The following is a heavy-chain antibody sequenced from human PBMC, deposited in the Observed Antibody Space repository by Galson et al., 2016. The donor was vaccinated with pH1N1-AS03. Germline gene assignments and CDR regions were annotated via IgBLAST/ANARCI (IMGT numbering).Heavy chain of an antibody. D-gene: IGHD1-14*01. CDR2: IRYDGSKK. J-gene: IGHJ4*02. Sequence: SLRISCAASGFSFSDYGMHWVRQAPGKGLEWITIIRYDGSKKYADSVNGRFTISRDNSKNTLYLQMNNLRIEDTATYYCAKDPGLGGDRDYWGQGTLVTVSS. V-gene: IGHV3-30*02. CDR1: GFSFSDYG. CDR3: AKDPGLGGDRDY.